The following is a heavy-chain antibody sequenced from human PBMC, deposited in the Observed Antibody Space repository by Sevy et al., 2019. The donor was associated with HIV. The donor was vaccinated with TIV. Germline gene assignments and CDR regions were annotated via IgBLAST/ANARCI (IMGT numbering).Heavy chain of an antibody. CDR2: ISSSRNYI. J-gene: IGHJ4*02. CDR3: ARVYSGYYNS. D-gene: IGHD1-26*01. CDR1: GFTFSSYT. Sequence: GSLRLSCAASGFTFSSYTINWVRQAPGKGLEWGSSISSSRNYIYYSDSVKGRFTISRNNAQKPPYPQMNSLRAEDTAVYYCARVYSGYYNSWGQGTLVTVSS. V-gene: IGHV3-21*01.